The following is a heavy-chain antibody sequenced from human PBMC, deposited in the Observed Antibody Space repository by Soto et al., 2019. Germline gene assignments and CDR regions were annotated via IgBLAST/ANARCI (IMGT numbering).Heavy chain of an antibody. CDR3: TTDVYYDILTGHH. CDR1: GFTFSNAW. Sequence: GGSLRLSCAASGFTFSNAWMSWVRQAPGEGLEWVGRIKSKTDGGTTDYAAAVKGRFTISRDDSKNTLYLQMNSLKTEDTAVYYCTTDVYYDILTGHHWGQGTLVTVSS. J-gene: IGHJ5*02. CDR2: IKSKTDGGTT. D-gene: IGHD3-9*01. V-gene: IGHV3-15*01.